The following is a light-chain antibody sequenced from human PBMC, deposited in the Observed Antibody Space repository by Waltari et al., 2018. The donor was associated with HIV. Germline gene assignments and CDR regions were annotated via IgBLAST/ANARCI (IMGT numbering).Light chain of an antibody. CDR2: EVS. Sequence: QSALAQPPSASVSPGQSVTISCTGTSSDVGGYRSVSWYQQHPGKAPKLMIYEVSKRPSGVPDRFSGSKSGNAASLTVSGLQAEDEADYYCSSYAGSNNVIFGGGTKLTVL. CDR1: SSDVGGYRS. V-gene: IGLV2-8*01. J-gene: IGLJ2*01. CDR3: SSYAGSNNVI.